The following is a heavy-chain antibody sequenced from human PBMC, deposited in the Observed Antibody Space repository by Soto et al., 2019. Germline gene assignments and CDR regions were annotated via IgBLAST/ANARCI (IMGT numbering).Heavy chain of an antibody. CDR2: INAGNGNT. V-gene: IGHV1-3*01. Sequence: ASVKVSCKASGYTFTSYAMHWVRQAPGQRLEWMGWINAGNGNTKYSQKFQGRVTITRDTSASTAYMELSSLRSEDTAVYYCAREGKIYNWNYRGNWFDPWGQGTLVTVSS. J-gene: IGHJ5*02. CDR3: AREGKIYNWNYRGNWFDP. D-gene: IGHD1-7*01. CDR1: GYTFTSYA.